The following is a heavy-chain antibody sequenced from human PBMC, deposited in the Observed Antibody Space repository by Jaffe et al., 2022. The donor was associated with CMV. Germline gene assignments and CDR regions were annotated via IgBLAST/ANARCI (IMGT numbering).Heavy chain of an antibody. CDR2: IIPIFGTA. J-gene: IGHJ4*02. V-gene: IGHV1-69*01. D-gene: IGHD3-22*01. CDR1: GGTFSSYA. Sequence: QVQLVQSGAEVKKPGSSVKVSCKASGGTFSSYAISWVRQAPGQGLEWMGGIIPIFGTANYAQKFQGRVTITADESTSTAYMELSSLRSEDTAVYYCARDRIGKDYYDSSGYLFDYWGQGTLVTVSS. CDR3: ARDRIGKDYYDSSGYLFDY.